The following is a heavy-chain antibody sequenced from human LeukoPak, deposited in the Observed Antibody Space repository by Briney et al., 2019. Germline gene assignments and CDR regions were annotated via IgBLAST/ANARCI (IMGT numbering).Heavy chain of an antibody. J-gene: IGHJ4*02. D-gene: IGHD1-26*01. Sequence: GRSLRLSCAASGFTFSSYAMHWVCQAPGKGLEWVAVISYDGSNKYYADSVKGRFTISRDNSKNTLYLQMNSLRAEDTAVYYCARGSGSYYEDFDYWGQGTLVTVSS. CDR3: ARGSGSYYEDFDY. CDR2: ISYDGSNK. CDR1: GFTFSSYA. V-gene: IGHV3-30*04.